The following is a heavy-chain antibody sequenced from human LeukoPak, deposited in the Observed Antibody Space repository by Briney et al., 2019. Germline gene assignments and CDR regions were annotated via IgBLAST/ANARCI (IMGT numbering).Heavy chain of an antibody. D-gene: IGHD6-13*01. CDR3: ARDSSQVNYNWFDP. Sequence: ASVKVSCKASGYTFTSYGISWVRQAPGQGLEWMGWISANNGNTNFAQKLQGRVNMTTDTSTSTAYMELRSLRSDDTAVYYCARDSSQVNYNWFDPWGQGTLVTVSS. CDR1: GYTFTSYG. CDR2: ISANNGNT. J-gene: IGHJ5*02. V-gene: IGHV1-18*01.